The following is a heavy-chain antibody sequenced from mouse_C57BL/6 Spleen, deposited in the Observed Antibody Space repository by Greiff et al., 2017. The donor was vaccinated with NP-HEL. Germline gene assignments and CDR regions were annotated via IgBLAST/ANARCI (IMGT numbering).Heavy chain of an antibody. V-gene: IGHV1-50*01. J-gene: IGHJ4*01. CDR3: ARRQLPILSYYYAMDY. CDR1: GYTFTSYW. CDR2: IDPSDSYT. D-gene: IGHD6-1*02. Sequence: QVQLQQPGAELVKPGASVKLSCKASGYTFTSYWMQWVKQRPGQGLEWIGEIDPSDSYTNYNQKFKGKATLTVDTSSSTAYMQLSSLTSEDSAVYYCARRQLPILSYYYAMDYWGQGTSVTVSS.